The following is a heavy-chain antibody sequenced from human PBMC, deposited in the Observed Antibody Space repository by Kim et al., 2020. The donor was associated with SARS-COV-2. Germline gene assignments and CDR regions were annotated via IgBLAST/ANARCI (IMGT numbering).Heavy chain of an antibody. CDR3: AKWIRGSTWSFDF. V-gene: IGHV3-23*01. CDR2: ISGSGGRT. D-gene: IGHD6-13*01. Sequence: GGSLRLSCADSGFTFSSYDMSWVRQAPGKGLEWVSAISGSGGRTYYADSVKGRVTISRDNSKNTRFLQMNSLRAEDTAVYYCAKWIRGSTWSFDFWGQGPLVTGSS. CDR1: GFTFSSYD. J-gene: IGHJ4*02.